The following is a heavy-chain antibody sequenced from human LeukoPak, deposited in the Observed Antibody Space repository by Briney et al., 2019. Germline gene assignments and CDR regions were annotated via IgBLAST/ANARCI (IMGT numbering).Heavy chain of an antibody. J-gene: IGHJ6*02. CDR2: INHNGNVN. V-gene: IGHV3-7*03. Sequence: GGSLRLSCAASGFTFSSYWMNWARQAPGKGPEWVASINHNGNVNYYVDSVKGRFTIPRDNAKNSLYLQMSNLGAEDTAVYFCARGGGLDVWGQGATVTVSS. CDR3: ARGGGLDV. CDR1: GFTFSSYW. D-gene: IGHD3-16*01.